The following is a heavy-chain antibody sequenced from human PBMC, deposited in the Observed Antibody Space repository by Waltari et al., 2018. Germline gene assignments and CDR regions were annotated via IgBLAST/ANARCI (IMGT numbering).Heavy chain of an antibody. V-gene: IGHV1-69*10. CDR1: GGTFSSYA. CDR2: TIPFLGIA. D-gene: IGHD4-17*01. J-gene: IGHJ1*01. CDR3: ARESEDDYGDDDRAFQH. Sequence: QVQLVQSGAEVKKPGSSVKVSCKASGGTFSSYAISWVRQAPGQGLEWMGGTIPFLGIANCAQKYQGRVTITANKSTSTAYMELSRQRTEDMAVYYCARESEDDYGDDDRAFQHWGQGTLVTVSS.